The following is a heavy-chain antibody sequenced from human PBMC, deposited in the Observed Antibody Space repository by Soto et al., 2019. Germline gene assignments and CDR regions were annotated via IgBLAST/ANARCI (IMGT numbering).Heavy chain of an antibody. D-gene: IGHD3-22*01. CDR3: ARHDPRVYYDNSDYYYYGMDV. V-gene: IGHV5-51*01. CDR1: GYSLTIYW. Sequence: GEALKISCMGSGYSLTIYWLGWVRQMPGKGLEWMGIIYPVASDTRYSPSFQGQGTTSADKSISTAYLQWSSLKASDTAMYCCARHDPRVYYDNSDYYYYGMDVWGQGTTVTVSS. J-gene: IGHJ6*02. CDR2: IYPVASDT.